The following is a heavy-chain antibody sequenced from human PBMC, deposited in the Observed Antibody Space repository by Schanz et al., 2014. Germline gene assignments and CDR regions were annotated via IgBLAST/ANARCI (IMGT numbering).Heavy chain of an antibody. Sequence: PGGSLRLSCAASGFTFSDYYMAWIRQAPGKGLEWVSHISGSSIHKNYADSVKGRFSISRDNGETSVYLQINSLRVEDTAVYYCASDYNYFETEAPWGQGTLVTVSS. CDR3: ASDYNYFETEAP. D-gene: IGHD3-16*01. CDR1: GFTFSDYY. CDR2: ISGSSIHK. J-gene: IGHJ5*02. V-gene: IGHV3-11*05.